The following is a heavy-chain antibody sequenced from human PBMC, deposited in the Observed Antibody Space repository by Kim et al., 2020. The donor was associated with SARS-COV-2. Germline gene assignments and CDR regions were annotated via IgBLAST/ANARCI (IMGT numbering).Heavy chain of an antibody. V-gene: IGHV1-69*04. J-gene: IGHJ4*02. D-gene: IGHD3-3*01. CDR3: AREPVDFWSGYSNQPDY. Sequence: SVKVSCKASGGTFSSYTISWVRQAPGQGLEWMGRIIPILGIANYAQKFQGRVTITADKSTSTAYMELSSLRSEDTAVYYCAREPVDFWSGYSNQPDYWGQGTLVTVSS. CDR2: IIPILGIA. CDR1: GGTFSSYT.